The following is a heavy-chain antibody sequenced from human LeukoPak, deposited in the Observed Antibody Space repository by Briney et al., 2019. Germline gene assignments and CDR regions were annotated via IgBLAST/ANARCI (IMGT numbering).Heavy chain of an antibody. D-gene: IGHD3-22*01. V-gene: IGHV3-21*01. Sequence: GGSLRLSCAASGFTFSSYSMNWVRQAPGKGLEWVSSISSSSSYIYYADSVKGRFTISRDNAKNSLYLQMNSLRAEDTAVYYCAAMYYYDSSGYYYPDYWGQGTLVTVSS. J-gene: IGHJ4*02. CDR1: GFTFSSYS. CDR3: AAMYYYDSSGYYYPDY. CDR2: ISSSSSYI.